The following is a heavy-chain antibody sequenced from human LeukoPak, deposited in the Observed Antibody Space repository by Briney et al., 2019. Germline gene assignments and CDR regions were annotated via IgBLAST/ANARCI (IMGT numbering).Heavy chain of an antibody. Sequence: PSQTLSLTCAISRDSVSSNSAAWHSIRQSPSRGLECLGRTYYRSKWHNHYAVSVKSRITINPDTSKNQFSLQLNSVTPEDTAVYYCARDRPESGFDYWGQGTLVTVSS. V-gene: IGHV6-1*01. CDR2: TYYRSKWHN. CDR3: ARDRPESGFDY. J-gene: IGHJ4*02. CDR1: RDSVSSNSAA.